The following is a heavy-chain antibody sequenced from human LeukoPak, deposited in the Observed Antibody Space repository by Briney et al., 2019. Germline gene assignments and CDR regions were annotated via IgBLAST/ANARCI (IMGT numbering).Heavy chain of an antibody. CDR2: ISGDGGST. D-gene: IGHD6-13*01. CDR1: GLTFDDYA. V-gene: IGHV3-43*02. CDR3: AKDFLGVAAASPHYYYYGMDV. J-gene: IGHJ6*02. Sequence: PGGSLRLSCAASGLTFDDYAMHWVRQAPGKGLEWVSLISGDGGSTYYADSVKGRFTISRDNSKNSLYLQMNSLRTEDTALYYCAKDFLGVAAASPHYYYYGMDVWGQGTTVTVSS.